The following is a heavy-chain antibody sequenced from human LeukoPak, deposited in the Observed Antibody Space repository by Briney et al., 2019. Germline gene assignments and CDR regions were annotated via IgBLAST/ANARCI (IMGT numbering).Heavy chain of an antibody. CDR3: VRGPSFYYYYYDMDV. V-gene: IGHV3-74*01. Sequence: TGGSLRLSCAGSGFTLSNYWMYWVRQAPGKGLVWVSHVDAHGGSRTYADSVKGRFTISRDNDKKTMYLQMSSLRAEDTAVYYCVRGPSFYYYYYDMDVWGQGTTVTVSS. D-gene: IGHD6-6*01. CDR1: GFTLSNYW. J-gene: IGHJ6*02. CDR2: VDAHGGSR.